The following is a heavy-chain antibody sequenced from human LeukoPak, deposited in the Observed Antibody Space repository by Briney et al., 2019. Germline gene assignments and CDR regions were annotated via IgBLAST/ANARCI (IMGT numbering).Heavy chain of an antibody. J-gene: IGHJ4*02. CDR2: IFPGGSDI. CDR3: VMYGDYVDIFDY. CDR1: GYTFTRHW. Sequence: GESRKISCKGSGYTFTRHWTGWVRQTPGKGLEWMGFIFPGGSDIRYSPSFQGQVTISADRSITTAYLQWSSLKASDTAIYYCVMYGDYVDIFDYWGQGTLVTVSS. V-gene: IGHV5-51*01. D-gene: IGHD4-17*01.